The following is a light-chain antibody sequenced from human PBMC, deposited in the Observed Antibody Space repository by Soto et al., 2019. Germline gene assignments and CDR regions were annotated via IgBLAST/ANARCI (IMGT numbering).Light chain of an antibody. CDR3: QSYDIALSASGV. J-gene: IGLJ3*02. CDR1: TSNIGAGYD. CDR2: SHN. Sequence: QSVLTQPPSVSGDPGQRVTISCTGSTSNIGAGYDVHWYQQLPGAAPTLLISSHNNRPSGVPDRFFGSKSGTSASLTIIGLQAEDEADYYCQSYDIALSASGVFGGGTKVTVL. V-gene: IGLV1-40*01.